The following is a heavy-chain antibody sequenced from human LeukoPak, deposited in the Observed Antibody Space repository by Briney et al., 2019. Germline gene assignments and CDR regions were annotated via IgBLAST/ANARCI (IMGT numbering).Heavy chain of an antibody. V-gene: IGHV3-21*01. D-gene: IGHD2-2*01. CDR3: AREGVVPAAMGYYYYGMDV. CDR2: ISSSSSYI. CDR1: GFTFSSYS. J-gene: IGHJ6*02. Sequence: GGSLRLSGAASGFTFSSYSMNWVRQAPGKGLEWVSSISSSSSYIYYADSVKGRFTISRDNAKNSLYLQMNSLRAEDTAVYYCAREGVVPAAMGYYYYGMDVWGQGTTVTVSS.